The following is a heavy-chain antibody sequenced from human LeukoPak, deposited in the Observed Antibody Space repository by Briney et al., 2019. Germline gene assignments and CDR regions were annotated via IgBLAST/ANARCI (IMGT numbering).Heavy chain of an antibody. D-gene: IGHD3-22*01. CDR3: AMTSYYYDSSGYFDY. CDR1: GYTFTGYY. Sequence: ASVKVSCKASGYTFTGYYMHWVRQAPGQGLEWMGWINPNSGGTNYAQKFQGRVTMTRDTSISTAYMELSRLRSDDMAVYYCAMTSYYYDSSGYFDYWGQGTLVTVSS. V-gene: IGHV1-2*02. J-gene: IGHJ4*02. CDR2: INPNSGGT.